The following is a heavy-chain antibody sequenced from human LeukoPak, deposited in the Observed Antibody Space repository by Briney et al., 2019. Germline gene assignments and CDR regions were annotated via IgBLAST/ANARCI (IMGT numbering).Heavy chain of an antibody. CDR3: ARVRRLLEDY. CDR2: INPNSGGT. J-gene: IGHJ4*02. Sequence: GASVKVSCKTSGYTXTGYYMHWVRQAPGQGLEWMGWINPNSGGTNYAQKFQGRVTMTRDTSISTAYMELRSLRSDDTAVYYCARVRRLLEDYWGQGTLVTVSS. CDR1: GYTXTGYY. D-gene: IGHD1-26*01. V-gene: IGHV1-2*02.